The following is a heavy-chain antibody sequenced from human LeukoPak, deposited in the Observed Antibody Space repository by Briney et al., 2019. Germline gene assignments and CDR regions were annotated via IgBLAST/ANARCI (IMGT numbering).Heavy chain of an antibody. CDR1: GLTVSSNY. Sequence: PGGSLRLSCAASGLTVSSNYMSWVRQAPGKGLEWVSIIYSGGGTYYADSVKGRFTISRDNFKNTLYLQMNSLRADDTAMYYCATKKEEGYYFDFWGQGNLVTVSS. V-gene: IGHV3-66*01. J-gene: IGHJ4*02. CDR2: IYSGGGT. CDR3: ATKKEEGYYFDF.